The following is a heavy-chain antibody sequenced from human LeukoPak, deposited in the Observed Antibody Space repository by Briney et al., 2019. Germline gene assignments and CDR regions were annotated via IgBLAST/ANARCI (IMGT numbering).Heavy chain of an antibody. CDR1: GYTFTSYG. D-gene: IGHD3-3*01. V-gene: IGHV1-18*01. CDR3: ARVGSGNPHYDFWSGYYIRFDP. CDR2: ISAYDGNT. Sequence: ASVKVSCKASGYTFTSYGISWVRQAPGQGLEWMGWISAYDGNTNYAQKLQGRVTMTTDTSTSTAYMELRSLRSDDTAVYYCARVGSGNPHYDFWSGYYIRFDPWGQGTLVTVSS. J-gene: IGHJ5*02.